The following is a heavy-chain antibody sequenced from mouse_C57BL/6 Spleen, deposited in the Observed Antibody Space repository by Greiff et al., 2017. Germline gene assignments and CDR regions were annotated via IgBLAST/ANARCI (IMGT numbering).Heavy chain of an antibody. CDR1: GYTFTSYW. Sequence: QVQLKQPGAELVKPGASVKLSCKASGYTFTSYWMHWVKQRPGQGLEWIGMIHPNSGSTNYNEKFKSKATLTVDKSSSTAYMQLSSLTSEDSAVYYGARKGDYYGSSGGYFDVWRTGTTVTVSS. CDR3: ARKGDYYGSSGGYFDV. D-gene: IGHD1-1*01. V-gene: IGHV1-64*01. J-gene: IGHJ1*03. CDR2: IHPNSGST.